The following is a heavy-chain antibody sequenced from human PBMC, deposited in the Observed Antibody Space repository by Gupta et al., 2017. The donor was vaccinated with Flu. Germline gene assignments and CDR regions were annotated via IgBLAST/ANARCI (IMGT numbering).Heavy chain of an antibody. J-gene: IGHJ6*03. CDR3: VRADGSNYDYNYYMNV. D-gene: IGHD1-1*01. V-gene: IGHV6-1*01. CDR2: TYYRSKWFN. Sequence: PWGGLGWLGMTYYRSKWFNDYAMSVRSRITINPDTSKNQVSLQLNSVTPEDTAVYYCVRADGSNYDYNYYMNVWGKGTPVTVSS.